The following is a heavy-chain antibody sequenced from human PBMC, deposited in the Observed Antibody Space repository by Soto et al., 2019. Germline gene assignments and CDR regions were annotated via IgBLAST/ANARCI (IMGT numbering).Heavy chain of an antibody. D-gene: IGHD3-3*01. CDR1: GYTFTVYY. CDR3: ARSSQYYDFWSGTTTLSYYFDY. Sequence: ASVNASCKASGYTFTVYYRHWVRQAPGQGLELMGWINPNSGGTNYAQKFQGRVTMTRDTSISTAYMELSRLRSDDTAVYYCARSSQYYDFWSGTTTLSYYFDYWGQGTLVTVSS. V-gene: IGHV1-2*02. J-gene: IGHJ4*02. CDR2: INPNSGGT.